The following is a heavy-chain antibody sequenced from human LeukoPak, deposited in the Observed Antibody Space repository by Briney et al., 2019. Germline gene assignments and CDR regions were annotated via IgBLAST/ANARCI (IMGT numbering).Heavy chain of an antibody. CDR3: ARTTLLNFDWSPDAFDI. CDR1: GGSISSGSYY. CDR2: TYTSGST. Sequence: SETLSLTCTVSGGSISSGSYYWSWIRQPAGKGLEWIGRTYTSGSTNYNPSLKSRVTMSVDTSKNQFSLKLSSVTAADTAVYYCARTTLLNFDWSPDAFDIWGQGTMVTVSS. J-gene: IGHJ3*02. V-gene: IGHV4-61*02. D-gene: IGHD3-9*01.